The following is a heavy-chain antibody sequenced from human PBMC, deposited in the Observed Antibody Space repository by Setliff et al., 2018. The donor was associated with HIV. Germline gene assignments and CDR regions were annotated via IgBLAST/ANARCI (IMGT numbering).Heavy chain of an antibody. CDR3: ARGLGRSSGWYFLAGSGDAFDI. CDR1: GYTFTSYG. Sequence: ASVKVSCKAPGYTFTSYGISWVRQAPGEGLAWMGWISAYNGNTNYAQKLQGRVTMTTDTSTSTAYMELRSPRSDDTAVYYCARGLGRSSGWYFLAGSGDAFDIWGQGTMVTVSS. V-gene: IGHV1-18*01. J-gene: IGHJ3*02. D-gene: IGHD6-19*01. CDR2: ISAYNGNT.